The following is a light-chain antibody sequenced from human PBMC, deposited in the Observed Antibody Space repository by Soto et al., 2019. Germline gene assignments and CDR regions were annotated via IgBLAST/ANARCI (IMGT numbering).Light chain of an antibody. Sequence: DIQMTQSPSSLSASVGDRVTITCRASQGISNYLAWYQQKPGKVPKLLIYAASTLQSGVPSRFSGSGSGTDLTLTISSRQPEDVATYYCQKYNSAPRTFGQGTKVEIK. V-gene: IGKV1-27*01. CDR3: QKYNSAPRT. CDR1: QGISNY. J-gene: IGKJ1*01. CDR2: AAS.